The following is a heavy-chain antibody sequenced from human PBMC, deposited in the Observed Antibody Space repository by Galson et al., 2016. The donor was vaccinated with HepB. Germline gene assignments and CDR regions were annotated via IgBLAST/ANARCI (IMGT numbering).Heavy chain of an antibody. CDR3: AIDPSQWHDLLFGN. CDR1: GYTFDKYG. Sequence: SLRLSCAASGYTFDKYGMPWFRQAPGKGLEWVSTICGRCGDMDYADSVKGRFTISRDDSKDTLYLHMNSRRVEDTAIYYCAIDPSQWHDLLFGNWAQGTLVTVSA. D-gene: IGHD6-19*01. CDR2: ICGRCGDM. V-gene: IGHV3-23*01. J-gene: IGHJ4*02.